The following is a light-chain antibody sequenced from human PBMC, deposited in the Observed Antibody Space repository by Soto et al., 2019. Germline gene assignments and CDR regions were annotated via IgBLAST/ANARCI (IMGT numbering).Light chain of an antibody. CDR2: DAS. V-gene: IGKV3-15*01. J-gene: IGKJ1*01. CDR3: QQYNNWPRT. Sequence: EIVMTQSPAILSLSPGERATLSCRASQSVSSNLAWYQQKPGQAPRRLIYDASTRAAGIPARFSGSGSGTEFTLTISSVQSEDVAVYYCQQYNNWPRTFGQGTKVEIK. CDR1: QSVSSN.